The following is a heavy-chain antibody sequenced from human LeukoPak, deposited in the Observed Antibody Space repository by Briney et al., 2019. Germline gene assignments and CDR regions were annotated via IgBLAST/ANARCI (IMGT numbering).Heavy chain of an antibody. CDR2: IYHSGST. Sequence: SQTLSLTCAVSGGSISSGGYSWSWIRQPPGKGLEWIGYIYHSGSTYYNPSLKSRVTISVDRSKNQFSLKLSSVTAADTAVYYCARLEAEMATTNFDYWGQGTLVTVSS. V-gene: IGHV4-30-2*01. CDR1: GGSISSGGYS. J-gene: IGHJ4*02. D-gene: IGHD5-24*01. CDR3: ARLEAEMATTNFDY.